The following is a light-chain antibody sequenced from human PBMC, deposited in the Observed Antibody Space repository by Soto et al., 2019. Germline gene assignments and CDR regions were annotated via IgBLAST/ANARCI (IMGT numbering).Light chain of an antibody. V-gene: IGKV3-20*01. Sequence: NVLAPSPGPPSLSPGERATLSRRASQSVSNNYLAWYQQKPGQAPRLLIYGASNRATGIPDRFSGSGSGTDFTLTISRLEPEDFAVYYCQQYGSSGTFGQGTKVDIK. CDR1: QSVSNNY. CDR3: QQYGSSGT. J-gene: IGKJ1*01. CDR2: GAS.